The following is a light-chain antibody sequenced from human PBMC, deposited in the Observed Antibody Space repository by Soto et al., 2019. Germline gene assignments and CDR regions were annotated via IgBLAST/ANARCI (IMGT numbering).Light chain of an antibody. CDR2: DAS. J-gene: IGKJ1*01. Sequence: IQMTQSPSTLSSSLVYIVTITCRASQSISVWLAWYQQKPGTAPKLLIYDASSLQSGVPSRFSGSGSGTEFTLTISSLQPEDFATYYCLQHNSYPRPFGQGTNVDIK. CDR3: LQHNSYPRP. CDR1: QSISVW. V-gene: IGKV1-5*01.